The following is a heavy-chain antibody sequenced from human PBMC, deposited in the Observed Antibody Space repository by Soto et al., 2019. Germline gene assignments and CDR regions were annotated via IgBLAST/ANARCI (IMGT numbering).Heavy chain of an antibody. D-gene: IGHD6-6*01. J-gene: IGHJ4*02. CDR3: ARGEYSSSQYYFDY. V-gene: IGHV4-39*07. Sequence: SETLSLTCSVSGASISSNNWYWGWIRQSPEKGLEWIGSMFYTGTTNYNPSLESRVTISVDTSKNQFSLKLSSVTAADTAVYYCARGEYSSSQYYFDYWGQGTLVTSPQ. CDR2: MFYTGTT. CDR1: GASISSNNWY.